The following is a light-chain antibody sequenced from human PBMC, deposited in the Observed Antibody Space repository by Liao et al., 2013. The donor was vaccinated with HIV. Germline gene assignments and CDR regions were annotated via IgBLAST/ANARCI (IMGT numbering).Light chain of an antibody. J-gene: IGLJ1*01. Sequence: SYELTQPPSVSVAPGKTATIMCGGTSIGRRSVHWYQQRPGQAPVLVIYSDSDRPSGIPERFSGSSSGNTATLTISRVEAGDEAEYYCQVWDSSRDQPYVFGTGTKVTVL. CDR2: SDS. CDR1: SIGRRS. V-gene: IGLV3-21*04. CDR3: QVWDSSRDQPYV.